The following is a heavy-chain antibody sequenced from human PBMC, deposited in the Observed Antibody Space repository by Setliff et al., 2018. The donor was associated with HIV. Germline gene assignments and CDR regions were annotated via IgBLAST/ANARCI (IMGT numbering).Heavy chain of an antibody. CDR3: AGGPATTSFDS. D-gene: IGHD1-26*01. V-gene: IGHV4-34*01. CDR1: GGSFSGDY. CDR2: INHSGST. Sequence: SETLSLTCAVYGGSFSGDYWSWIRQPPGKGLEWIGEINHSGSTNYNMYLWSRVTISLDTSRNQFSLELVSVTATDTAVYYCAGGPATTSFDSWAQGTLVTVSS. J-gene: IGHJ4*02.